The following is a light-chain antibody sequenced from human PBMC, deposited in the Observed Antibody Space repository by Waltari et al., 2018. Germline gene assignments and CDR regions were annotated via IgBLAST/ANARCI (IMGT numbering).Light chain of an antibody. J-gene: IGLJ2*01. CDR3: QSTDSSTTYVI. V-gene: IGLV3-25*03. CDR2: KDT. CDR1: VFPNQY. Sequence: SAELRQPPSVSLSPGKTARITCVGDVFPNQYAYWYQQKPPQAPVLVIYKDTQRPAGIPERFSASSSGTTATLTISGVQTEDEADYYCQSTDSSTTYVIFGGGTKLTVL.